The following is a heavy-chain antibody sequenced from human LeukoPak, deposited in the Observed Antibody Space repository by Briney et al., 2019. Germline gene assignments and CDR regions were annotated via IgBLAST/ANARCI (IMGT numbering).Heavy chain of an antibody. J-gene: IGHJ4*02. V-gene: IGHV3-7*03. CDR2: IKQDGSEK. CDR3: ARGGAAAAGPFDF. CDR1: GFTFSAYW. Sequence: GGSLRLSCAASGFTFSAYWMTWVRQPPGKGLEWVANIKQDGSEKYCVDSVKGRFTISRDNAKNSLYLQMNSLRAEDTAVYYCARGGAAAAGPFDFWGQGTLATVSS. D-gene: IGHD6-13*01.